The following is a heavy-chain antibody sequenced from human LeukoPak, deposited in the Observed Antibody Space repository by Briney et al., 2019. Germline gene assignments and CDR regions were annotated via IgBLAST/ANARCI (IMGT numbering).Heavy chain of an antibody. Sequence: ASVKVSCKASGYTFTSYGISWVRQAPGQGLEWMGWISAYNGNTNYAQKLQGRVTMTTDTSTGTAYMELRSLRSDDTAVYYCARAYYYGSGSEGYFDYWGQGTLVTVSS. D-gene: IGHD3-10*01. CDR3: ARAYYYGSGSEGYFDY. J-gene: IGHJ4*02. CDR1: GYTFTSYG. CDR2: ISAYNGNT. V-gene: IGHV1-18*01.